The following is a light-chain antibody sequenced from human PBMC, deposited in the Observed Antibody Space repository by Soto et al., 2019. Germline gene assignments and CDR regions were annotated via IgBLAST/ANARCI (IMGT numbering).Light chain of an antibody. CDR2: MIS. Sequence: DFVMTQTPLSSRVTLGQPASISYRSSQSLVHIDGNSYLSWLHQRPGQPPRLLIYMISNRFSVVPDRFSGSGAGTDFTLKISRVEPEDVGVYYCMQATQPYTFGQGTKLEIK. J-gene: IGKJ2*01. CDR3: MQATQPYT. CDR1: QSLVHIDGNSY. V-gene: IGKV2-24*01.